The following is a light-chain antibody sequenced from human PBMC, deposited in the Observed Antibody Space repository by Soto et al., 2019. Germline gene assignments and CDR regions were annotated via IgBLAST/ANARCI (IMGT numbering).Light chain of an antibody. V-gene: IGKV3-11*01. CDR1: QSVNSY. CDR3: QQRSNWIT. J-gene: IGKJ4*01. CDR2: DAS. Sequence: EIVLTQSPATLSLSPGERATLSCRASQSVNSYLAWYQHKPGQSPRLLIYDASIRATGIPARFSGSWSGTDFTLTISSLEPEYFAVYYWQQRSNWITFGGGTKVEIK.